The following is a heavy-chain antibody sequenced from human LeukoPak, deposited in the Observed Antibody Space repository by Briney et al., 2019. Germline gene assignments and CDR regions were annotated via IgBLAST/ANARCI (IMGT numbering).Heavy chain of an antibody. D-gene: IGHD2-2*01. CDR3: AREGVYGVVVPAVSYYFDY. CDR1: GFTFSSYS. Sequence: GGPLRLSCAASGFTFSSYSMNWVRQAPGKGLEWVSSISSSSSYIYYADSVKGRFTISRDNAKNSLYLQMNSLRAEDTAVYYCAREGVYGVVVPAVSYYFDYWGQGTLVTVSS. CDR2: ISSSSSYI. J-gene: IGHJ4*02. V-gene: IGHV3-21*01.